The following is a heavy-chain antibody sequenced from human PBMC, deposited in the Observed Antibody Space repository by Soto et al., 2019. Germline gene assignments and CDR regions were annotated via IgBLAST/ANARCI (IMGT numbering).Heavy chain of an antibody. V-gene: IGHV1-3*01. CDR1: RYPFTTYA. CDR2: IDAGNGNT. CDR3: ARGAEYYDSSGYHPHFDY. D-gene: IGHD3-22*01. J-gene: IGHJ4*02. Sequence: QVQLEQSGAEVKKPGASVKVSCKTSRYPFTTYAIHWVRQAPGQRLEWMGWIDAGNGNTKYTQKFQGRVTITRDTXAXTXXMDLSSLRSEDTAMYYCARGAEYYDSSGYHPHFDYWGQGTLVTVSS.